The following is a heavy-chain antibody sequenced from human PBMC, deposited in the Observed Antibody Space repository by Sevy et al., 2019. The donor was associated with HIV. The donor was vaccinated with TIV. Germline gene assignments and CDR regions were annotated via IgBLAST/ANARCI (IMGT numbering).Heavy chain of an antibody. CDR1: GFTFSSYW. V-gene: IGHV3-7*01. CDR3: ARGFGVPGYGMDV. Sequence: GGSLRLSCAASGFTFSSYWMSWVRQAPGKGLEWVANIKQDGSEKYYVDSVKGRFTISRDNPKNSLYLQMNSLRAEDTAVYYCARGFGVPGYGMDVWGQGTTVTVSS. J-gene: IGHJ6*02. CDR2: IKQDGSEK. D-gene: IGHD3-3*01.